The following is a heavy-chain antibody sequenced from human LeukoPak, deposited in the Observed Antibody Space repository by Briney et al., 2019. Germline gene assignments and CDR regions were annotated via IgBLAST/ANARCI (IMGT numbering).Heavy chain of an antibody. CDR3: ARGVPPIYYYDSSGYHRYYFDY. Sequence: SETLSLTCTVSGGSISSSNYYWGWIRQPPGKGLEWIGSIYYSGSTYYNPSLKSRVTISVDTSKNQFSLKLSSVTAADTAVYYCARGVPPIYYYDSSGYHRYYFDYWGQGTLVTVSS. D-gene: IGHD3-22*01. CDR1: GGSISSSNYY. V-gene: IGHV4-39*07. CDR2: IYYSGST. J-gene: IGHJ4*02.